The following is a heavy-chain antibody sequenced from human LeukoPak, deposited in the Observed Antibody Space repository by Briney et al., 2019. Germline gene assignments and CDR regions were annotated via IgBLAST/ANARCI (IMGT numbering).Heavy chain of an antibody. J-gene: IGHJ4*02. V-gene: IGHV1-69*06. CDR1: GGTFSSYA. Sequence: SVKVSCKASGGTFSSYAISWVQQAPGQGLEWMGGIIPIFGTADYAQKFQGRVTITADKSTSTAYMELSSLRSEDTAVYYCAAISGYDPNYFGYWGQGTLVTVSS. CDR2: IIPIFGTA. D-gene: IGHD5-12*01. CDR3: AAISGYDPNYFGY.